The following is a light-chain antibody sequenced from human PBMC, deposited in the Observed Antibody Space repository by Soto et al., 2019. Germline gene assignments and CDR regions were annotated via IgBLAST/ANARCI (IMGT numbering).Light chain of an antibody. CDR2: GAS. CDR3: QQYNSWPLT. Sequence: EIVMTQSPATLSVSPGERATLSCRATQSLSSNLAWYQQNPGQAPRLLIYGASTRATGIPARFSGSESGTEFTLTISSLQSEDIAVYYCQQYNSWPLTFGGGTRVEIK. V-gene: IGKV3-15*01. J-gene: IGKJ4*01. CDR1: QSLSSN.